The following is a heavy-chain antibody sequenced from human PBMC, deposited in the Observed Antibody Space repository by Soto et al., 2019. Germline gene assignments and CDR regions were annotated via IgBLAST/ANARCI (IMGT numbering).Heavy chain of an antibody. J-gene: IGHJ6*02. D-gene: IGHD2-2*01. Sequence: QVQLVQSGAEVKKPGSSVKVSCKASGGTFSSYAISWVRQAPGQGLEWMGGIIPISGTATYAQKFQGRVTMTADESTSTAYVELSSLRAEHTAVYYCATSRGRSTRVDIYYYYFYDMDIWGQGTGVTVSS. V-gene: IGHV1-69*01. CDR1: GGTFSSYA. CDR2: IIPISGTA. CDR3: ATSRGRSTRVDIYYYYFYDMDI.